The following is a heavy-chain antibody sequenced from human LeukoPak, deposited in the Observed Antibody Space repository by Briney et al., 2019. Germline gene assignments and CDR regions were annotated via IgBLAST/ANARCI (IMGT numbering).Heavy chain of an antibody. CDR2: IKSKTDGGTT. V-gene: IGHV3-15*01. Sequence: PGGSLRLSCAASGFTFSNAWMSWVRQAPGKGLEWVGRIKSKTDGGTTDYAAPVKGRFTISRDDSKNTLYLQMNSLKTEDTAVYYYTTPRPKYCSSTSCYAGWGQGTLVTVSS. CDR1: GFTFSNAW. J-gene: IGHJ4*02. CDR3: TTPRPKYCSSTSCYAG. D-gene: IGHD2-2*01.